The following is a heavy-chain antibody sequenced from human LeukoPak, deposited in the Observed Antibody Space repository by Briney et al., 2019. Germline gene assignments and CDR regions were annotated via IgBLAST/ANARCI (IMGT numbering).Heavy chain of an antibody. V-gene: IGHV1-18*01. CDR1: GYTFTSYG. Sequence: ASVKVSCKAPGYTFTSYGISWVRQAPGQGLEWMGWISAYNGNTNYAQKLQGRVTMTTDTSTSTAYMELRSLRSDDTAVYYCARDQKFAAAEIFDYWGQGTLVTVSS. J-gene: IGHJ4*02. CDR2: ISAYNGNT. CDR3: ARDQKFAAAEIFDY. D-gene: IGHD6-13*01.